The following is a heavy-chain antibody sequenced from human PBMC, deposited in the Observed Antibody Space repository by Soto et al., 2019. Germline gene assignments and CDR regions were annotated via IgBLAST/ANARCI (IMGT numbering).Heavy chain of an antibody. Sequence: QVQLVQSGAEEKKPGASVKVSCKASGYTFTSYAMHWVRQAPGQRLEWMGWINAGNGNTKYSQKFQGRVTITRDTSXSXXYMELSSLRSEDTAVYYCASPTMIVEPLYYYGMDVWGQGTTVTVSS. CDR3: ASPTMIVEPLYYYGMDV. J-gene: IGHJ6*02. D-gene: IGHD3-22*01. CDR1: GYTFTSYA. CDR2: INAGNGNT. V-gene: IGHV1-3*05.